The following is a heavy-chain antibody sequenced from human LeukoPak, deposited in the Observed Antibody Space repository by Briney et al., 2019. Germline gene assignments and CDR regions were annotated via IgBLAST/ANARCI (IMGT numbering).Heavy chain of an antibody. V-gene: IGHV3-48*01. D-gene: IGHD5-18*01. CDR3: ARDRRYSYGPDY. Sequence: PGGSLRLSCAASGFTFSNAWMSWVRQAPGKGLEWVSYISSSSSNIYYADSVKGRFTISRDNTKNSLYLQMNSLRGEDTAVYYCARDRRYSYGPDYWGQGTLVTVSS. CDR1: GFTFSNAW. J-gene: IGHJ4*02. CDR2: ISSSSSNI.